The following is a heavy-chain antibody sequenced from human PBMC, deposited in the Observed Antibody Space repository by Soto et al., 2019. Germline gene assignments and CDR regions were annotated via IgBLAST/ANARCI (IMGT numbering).Heavy chain of an antibody. Sequence: XATLSLTCTVSIGSFESYYWSWIRQPAGKGLEWMGHIHSRGTTNYNPSLKSRITMSIDTSKSQLSLTLSSVTAADTAVYYCAGPWLKRTSFDYCGRPTLVTVSS. D-gene: IGHD6-19*01. CDR1: IGSFESYY. CDR2: IHSRGTT. CDR3: AGPWLKRTSFDY. J-gene: IGHJ4*02. V-gene: IGHV4-4*07.